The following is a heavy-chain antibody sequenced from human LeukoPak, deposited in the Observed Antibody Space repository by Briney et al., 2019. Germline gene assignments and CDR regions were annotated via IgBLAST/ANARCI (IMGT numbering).Heavy chain of an antibody. CDR2: ISGSGGST. Sequence: TGGSLRLSCAASGFTFSSDAMSWVRQAPGKGLEWVAAISGSGGSTYYADSVKGRFTISRDNSKNTLYLQMNSLRAEDTAVYYCAKEGYYDSSGYYYESYFDYWGQGTLVTVSS. CDR3: AKEGYYDSSGYYYESYFDY. CDR1: GFTFSSDA. V-gene: IGHV3-23*01. D-gene: IGHD3-22*01. J-gene: IGHJ4*02.